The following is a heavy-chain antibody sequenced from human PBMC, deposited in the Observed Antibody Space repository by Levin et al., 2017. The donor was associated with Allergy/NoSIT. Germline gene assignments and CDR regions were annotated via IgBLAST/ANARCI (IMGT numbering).Heavy chain of an antibody. CDR3: AREGRAVTMGPIDY. Sequence: GGSLRLSCAASGFTFSSYWMSWVRQAPGKGLEWVANIKQDGSEKYYVDSVKGRFTISRDNAKNSLYLQMNSLRAEDTAVYYCAREGRAVTMGPIDYWGQGTLVTVSS. CDR2: IKQDGSEK. CDR1: GFTFSSYW. V-gene: IGHV3-7*01. D-gene: IGHD4-11*01. J-gene: IGHJ4*02.